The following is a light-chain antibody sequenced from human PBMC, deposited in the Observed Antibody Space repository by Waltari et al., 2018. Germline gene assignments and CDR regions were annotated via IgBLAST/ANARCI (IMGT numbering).Light chain of an antibody. CDR1: QSVNTW. CDR2: RAS. J-gene: IGKJ1*01. CDR3: QQYNSFPWT. V-gene: IGKV1-5*03. Sequence: IQMTQSPSPLSASAGDRVVITCRASQSVNTWLAWYQQRPGKAPNLLIYRASSLQSGVPSRFSGRGSGTEFTLTINSLQPDDFASYYCQQYNSFPWTFGQGTKVEIK.